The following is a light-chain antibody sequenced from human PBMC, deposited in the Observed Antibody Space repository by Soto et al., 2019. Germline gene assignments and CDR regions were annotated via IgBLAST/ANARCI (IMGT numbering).Light chain of an antibody. Sequence: DIQMTQSPSSLSASVVDRVTITCRASQSISSYLNWYQQKPGKAPKLLIYAASSLQSGVPSRFSGSGSGTEFTLTISSLQPDDFATYYCQQYNSYSRTCGQGTKVDI. CDR3: QQYNSYSRT. J-gene: IGKJ1*01. CDR2: AAS. CDR1: QSISSY. V-gene: IGKV1-39*01.